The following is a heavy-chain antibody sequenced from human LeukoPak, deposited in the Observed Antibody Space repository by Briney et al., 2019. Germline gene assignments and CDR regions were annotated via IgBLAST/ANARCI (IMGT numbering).Heavy chain of an antibody. CDR2: ISYDGSNK. D-gene: IGHD3-16*02. J-gene: IGHJ4*02. CDR3: ARDDYVWGSYHHFDY. V-gene: IGHV3-30*03. CDR1: GFTFSSYS. Sequence: GGSLRLSCAASGFTFSSYSMNWVRQAPGKGLEWVAVISYDGSNKYYADSVKGRFTISRDNSKNTLYLQMNSLRAEDTAVYYCARDDYVWGSYHHFDYWGQGTLVTVSS.